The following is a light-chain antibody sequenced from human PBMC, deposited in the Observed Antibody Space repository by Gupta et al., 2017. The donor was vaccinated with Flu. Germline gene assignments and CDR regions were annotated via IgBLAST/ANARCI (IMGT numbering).Light chain of an antibody. J-gene: IGLJ1*01. CDR2: IIN. Sequence: VTSSCSGSSSNIGSSNVNCYHQLPATAPNLLLFIINKRRSGAPARFSGSTSGTSAAIATSTLPSEEEADYYYYAWDDSLNGLCVFGTGTKLTVL. CDR1: SSNIGSSN. V-gene: IGLV1-44*01. CDR3: YAWDDSLNGLCV.